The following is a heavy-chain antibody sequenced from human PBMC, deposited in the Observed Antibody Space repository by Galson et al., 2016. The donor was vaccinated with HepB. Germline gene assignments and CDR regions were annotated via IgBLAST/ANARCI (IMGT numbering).Heavy chain of an antibody. CDR2: ISSGSTYI. Sequence: SLRLSCAASGFTFSSYTMNWVRQAPGEGLQWVSSISSGSTYIYYVDSVKGRFTISRDNAKNSLSLQMNSLRVEDTAVYYCARDREGEVLGTRGYWGPGTLVTVSS. CDR3: ARDREGEVLGTRGY. J-gene: IGHJ4*02. V-gene: IGHV3-21*04. D-gene: IGHD3-16*01. CDR1: GFTFSSYT.